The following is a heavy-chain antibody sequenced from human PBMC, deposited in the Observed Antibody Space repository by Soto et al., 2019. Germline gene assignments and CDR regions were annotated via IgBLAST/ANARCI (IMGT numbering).Heavy chain of an antibody. CDR3: ARGDDLYYYYYGMDV. J-gene: IGHJ6*02. Sequence: GASVKVSCKASGYTFTSYGISWVRQAPGQGLEWMGWISAYNGKTNYAQKLQGRVTMTTDTSTSTAYMELRSLRSDDTAVYYCARGDDLYYYYYGMDVWGQGTTVTVSS. V-gene: IGHV1-18*01. CDR2: ISAYNGKT. CDR1: GYTFTSYG. D-gene: IGHD1-1*01.